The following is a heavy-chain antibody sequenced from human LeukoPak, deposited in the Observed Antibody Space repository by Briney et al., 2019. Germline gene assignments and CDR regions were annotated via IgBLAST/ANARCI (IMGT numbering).Heavy chain of an antibody. Sequence: SETLSLTCTVSGGSISPFYWSWIRQPPGKGLEWIAYIYYSGSTRYNPSLKSRVAISVDTSNNQVSLKLSSVTAADTAVYYCARHGYCSGGSCYWDYWGQGSLVAVSS. CDR1: GGSISPFY. CDR3: ARHGYCSGGSCYWDY. D-gene: IGHD2-15*01. V-gene: IGHV4-59*08. CDR2: IYYSGST. J-gene: IGHJ4*02.